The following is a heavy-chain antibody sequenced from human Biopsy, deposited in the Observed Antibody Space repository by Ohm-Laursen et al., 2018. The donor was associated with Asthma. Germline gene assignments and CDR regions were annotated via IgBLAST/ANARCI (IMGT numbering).Heavy chain of an antibody. CDR1: GFSFSNFG. CDR3: ARKIAARGGMGV. Sequence: YLRLSCSAPGFSFSNFGMHWVRQAPGKGLEWVSFIWYDGRKKTYADSVKGRFTISRDNSKNTLYLQMNSLRAEDTAVYYCARKIAARGGMGVWGQGTTVTVSS. CDR2: IWYDGRKK. V-gene: IGHV3-33*08. J-gene: IGHJ6*02. D-gene: IGHD6-6*01.